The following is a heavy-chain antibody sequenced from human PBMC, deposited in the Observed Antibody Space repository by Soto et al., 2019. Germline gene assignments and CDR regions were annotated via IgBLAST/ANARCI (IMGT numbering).Heavy chain of an antibody. D-gene: IGHD3-22*01. Sequence: QITLKESGPTLVKPTQTLTLTCTFSGFSLSTSGVGVGWIRQPPGKALEWLALIYWNDDKRYSPSLKSRLTITKDTSKNQVVLTMTNMDPVDTATYYCAHSRHYYDSSGYYYAVWGDAFDIWGQGTMVTVSS. CDR3: AHSRHYYDSSGYYYAVWGDAFDI. J-gene: IGHJ3*02. V-gene: IGHV2-5*01. CDR2: IYWNDDK. CDR1: GFSLSTSGVG.